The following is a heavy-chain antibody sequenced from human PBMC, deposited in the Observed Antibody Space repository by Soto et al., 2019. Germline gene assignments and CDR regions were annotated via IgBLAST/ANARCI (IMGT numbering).Heavy chain of an antibody. CDR2: VFPGDSDT. Sequence: PRESLKISCKVTGYHFPNYWVAWVRQMPGKGLEWMGIVFPGDSDTRYNPSFQGQVTFSADQSTGTAFLQWTSLKAPDTATYYCARRNIDWRGYACYGTNDLYCCGQGTKVTVSS. D-gene: IGHD3-3*01. CDR3: ARRNIDWRGYACYGTNDLYC. CDR1: GYHFPNYW. V-gene: IGHV5-51*01. J-gene: IGHJ4*02.